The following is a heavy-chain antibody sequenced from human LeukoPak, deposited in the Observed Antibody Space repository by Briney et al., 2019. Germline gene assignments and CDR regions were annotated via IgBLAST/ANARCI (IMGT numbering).Heavy chain of an antibody. J-gene: IGHJ3*02. V-gene: IGHV4-39*07. CDR2: IYYSGST. D-gene: IGHD1-14*01. CDR1: GGSISSSSYY. CDR3: ATEIHDAFDI. Sequence: PSETLSLTCTVSGGSISSSSYYWGWIRQPPGKGLEWIGSIYYSGSTYYNPSLKSRVTISVDTSKNQFSLKLSSVTAADTAVYYCATEIHDAFDIWGQGTMVIVSS.